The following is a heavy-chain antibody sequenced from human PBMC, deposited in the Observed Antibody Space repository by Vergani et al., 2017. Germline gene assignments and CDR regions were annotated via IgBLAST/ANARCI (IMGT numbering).Heavy chain of an antibody. Sequence: EVQLVESGGGLVKPGGSLRLSCAASGFTFSNAWMSWVRQAPGKGLEWVGRIKSKTDGGTTDYAAPVKGRFTISRDDSKNTLYLQMNSLKTEDTAVYYCTTGFLLYYYYMDVWGKGTTVTVSS. CDR3: TTGFLLYYYYMDV. CDR2: IKSKTDGGTT. CDR1: GFTFSNAW. V-gene: IGHV3-15*01. D-gene: IGHD2/OR15-2a*01. J-gene: IGHJ6*03.